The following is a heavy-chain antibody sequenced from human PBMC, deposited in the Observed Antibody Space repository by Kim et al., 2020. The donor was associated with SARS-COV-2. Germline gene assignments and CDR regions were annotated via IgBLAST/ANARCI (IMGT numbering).Heavy chain of an antibody. CDR1: GGSISSGGYY. J-gene: IGHJ4*02. V-gene: IGHV4-31*03. CDR3: ARATMITFGGVIDHFDY. D-gene: IGHD3-16*02. Sequence: SETLSLTCTVSGGSISSGGYYWSWIRQHPWKGLEWIGYIYYSGSTYYNPSLKSRVTISVDTSKNQFSLKLSSVTAADTAVYYCARATMITFGGVIDHFDYWGQGTLVTVSS. CDR2: IYYSGST.